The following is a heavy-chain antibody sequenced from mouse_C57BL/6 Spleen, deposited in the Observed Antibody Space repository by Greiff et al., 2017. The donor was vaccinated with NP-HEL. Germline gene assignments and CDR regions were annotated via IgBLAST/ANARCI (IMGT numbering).Heavy chain of an antibody. D-gene: IGHD2-3*01. Sequence: QVQLKESGPGLVQPSQSLSITCTVSGFSLTSYGVHWVRQSPGKGLEWLGVIWSGGSTDYNAAFISRLSISKDNSKSQVFFKMNSLQADDTAIYYCARKIYDGYYDGVDYWGQGTSVTVSS. V-gene: IGHV2-2*01. CDR3: ARKIYDGYYDGVDY. J-gene: IGHJ4*01. CDR2: IWSGGST. CDR1: GFSLTSYG.